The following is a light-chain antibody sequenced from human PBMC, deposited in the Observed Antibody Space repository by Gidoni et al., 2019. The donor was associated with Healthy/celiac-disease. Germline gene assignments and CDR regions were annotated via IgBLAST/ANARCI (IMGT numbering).Light chain of an antibody. CDR3: QQSYSPLLT. Sequence: DIQTTQSPSSLSASVGDRVTITCRACQSISRYLNCYQQKPGKAPKVLIYAASSLQSGVPSRFSGSGSGTDFTLTISSLQPEDFATYYCQQSYSPLLTFGGGTKVEIK. V-gene: IGKV1-39*01. J-gene: IGKJ4*01. CDR2: AAS. CDR1: QSISRY.